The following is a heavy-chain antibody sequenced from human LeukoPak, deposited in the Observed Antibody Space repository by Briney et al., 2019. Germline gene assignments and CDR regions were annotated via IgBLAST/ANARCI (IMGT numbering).Heavy chain of an antibody. V-gene: IGHV4-34*01. J-gene: IGHJ5*02. D-gene: IGHD3-22*01. CDR3: ARGVPGGYYYGRNWFDP. Sequence: SETLSLTCAVYGGSFSGYYWSWIRQPPGKGLEWIGEINHSGSTNYNPSLKSRVTISVDTSKNQFSLKLSSVAAADTAVYYCARGVPGGYYYGRNWFDPWGQGTLVTVSS. CDR1: GGSFSGYY. CDR2: INHSGST.